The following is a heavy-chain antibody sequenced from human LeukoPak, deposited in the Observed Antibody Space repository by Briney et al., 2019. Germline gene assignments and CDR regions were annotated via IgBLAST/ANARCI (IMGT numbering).Heavy chain of an antibody. CDR3: ARSSIVVVVAANDY. CDR2: INPNSGGT. V-gene: IGHV1-2*02. J-gene: IGHJ4*02. Sequence: ASVKVSCKASGYTLTGYYMHWVRQAPGQGLEWMGWINPNSGGTNYAQKFQGRVTMTRDTSISTAYMELSRLRSDDTAVYYCARSSIVVVVAANDYWGQGTLVTVSS. D-gene: IGHD2-15*01. CDR1: GYTLTGYY.